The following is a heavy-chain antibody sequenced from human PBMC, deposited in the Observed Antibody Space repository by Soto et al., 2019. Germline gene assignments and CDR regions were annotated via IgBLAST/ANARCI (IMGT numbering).Heavy chain of an antibody. V-gene: IGHV3-23*01. D-gene: IGHD5-18*01. J-gene: IGHJ4*02. CDR3: ARDRSSIHNS. CDR2: ISGDGDFT. CDR1: GFTFSDYG. Sequence: EVQLLESGGGLVQPGGSLRLSCAASGFTFSDYGMSWVRQAPGKGLEWVSTISGDGDFTYYAQPVKGRFTISRDNSKNTLYLQMTSLRADDTAVYYCARDRSSIHNSWGQGTLVTVSS.